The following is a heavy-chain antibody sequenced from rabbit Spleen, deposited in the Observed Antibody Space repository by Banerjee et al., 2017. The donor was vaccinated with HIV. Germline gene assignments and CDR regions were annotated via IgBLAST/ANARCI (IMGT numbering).Heavy chain of an antibody. Sequence: QEQLKESGGGLVQPGGSLKLSCKVSGFDFSGYYMSWVRQAPGKGLEWIACTDTGSSAFTYYATWAKGRFACSKSSSTTVTLQMTRLTAADTATYFCARDTSSSFSSYGMDLWGQGTLVTVS. J-gene: IGHJ6*01. CDR2: TDTGSSAFT. D-gene: IGHD1-1*01. CDR1: GFDFSGYYM. V-gene: IGHV1S45*01. CDR3: ARDTSSSFSSYGMDL.